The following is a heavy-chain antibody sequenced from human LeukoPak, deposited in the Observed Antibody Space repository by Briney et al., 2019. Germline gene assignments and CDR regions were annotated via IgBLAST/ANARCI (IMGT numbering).Heavy chain of an antibody. V-gene: IGHV1-18*01. CDR2: ISAYNGNT. CDR3: ARVSRNIVATIDNSLHYYYYYGMDV. CDR1: GYTFTSYG. D-gene: IGHD5-12*01. Sequence: GASVNVSCKASGYTFTSYGISWVRQAPGQGLEGMGWISAYNGNTNYAQKLQGRVTMTTDTSTSTAYMELRSLRSDDTAVYYCARVSRNIVATIDNSLHYYYYYGMDVWGQGTTVSVSS. J-gene: IGHJ6*02.